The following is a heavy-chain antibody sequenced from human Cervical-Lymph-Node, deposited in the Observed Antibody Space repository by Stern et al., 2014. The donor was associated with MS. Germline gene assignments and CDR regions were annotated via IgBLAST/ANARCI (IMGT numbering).Heavy chain of an antibody. Sequence: VQLVESGAEVKKPGASVKVSCKASGDTFTDYYLHWVRQAPGQGLEWMGRIIPNSGATNYAQKFQGRVTMTRDTSISTVYMDLSRLRSDDTAVYYCARDRGKYHSDWSYYYYGMDVWGQGTTVTVSS. D-gene: IGHD6-19*01. CDR3: ARDRGKYHSDWSYYYYGMDV. V-gene: IGHV1-2*06. CDR2: IIPNSGAT. J-gene: IGHJ6*02. CDR1: GDTFTDYY.